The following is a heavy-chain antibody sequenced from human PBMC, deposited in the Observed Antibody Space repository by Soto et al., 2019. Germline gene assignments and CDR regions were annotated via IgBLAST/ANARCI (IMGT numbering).Heavy chain of an antibody. Sequence: KPSETLSLTCTVSGGSISSYYWSWIRQPPGKGLEWIGYIYYSGSTNYNPSLKSRVTISVDTSKNQFSLKLSSVNAADTAVYYCARSGYSDDYYDSSGYGGYFDYWGQGNLVTVSS. J-gene: IGHJ4*02. D-gene: IGHD3-22*01. CDR2: IYYSGST. CDR3: ARSGYSDDYYDSSGYGGYFDY. V-gene: IGHV4-59*01. CDR1: GGSISSYY.